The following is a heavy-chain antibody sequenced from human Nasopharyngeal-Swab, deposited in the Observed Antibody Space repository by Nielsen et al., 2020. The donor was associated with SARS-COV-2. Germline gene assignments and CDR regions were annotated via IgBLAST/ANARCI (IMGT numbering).Heavy chain of an antibody. J-gene: IGHJ4*02. CDR2: IYSGGST. CDR1: GFTVSSNY. Sequence: GESLKISCAASGFTVSSNYMSWVRQAPGKGLEWVSVIYSGGSTYYADSVKGRFTISRDNSKNTLYLQMNSLRAEDTAVYYCTTVARSGLTRSLDYWGQGTLVTVSS. CDR3: TTVARSGLTRSLDY. V-gene: IGHV3-53*01.